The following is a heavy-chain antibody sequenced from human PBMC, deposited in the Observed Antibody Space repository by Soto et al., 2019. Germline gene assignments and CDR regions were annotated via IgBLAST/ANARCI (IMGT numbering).Heavy chain of an antibody. D-gene: IGHD3-22*01. J-gene: IGHJ3*02. CDR3: ATETSSDDDFDI. V-gene: IGHV1-8*01. CDR2: MNPNSGNT. CDR1: GYTFTSYD. Sequence: GASVKVSCKASGYTFTSYDINWVRQATGQGLEWMGWMNPNSGNTGYAQKFQGRVTMTRNTSISTAYMELSSLRSEDTAVYYCATETSSDDDFDIWGQGTMVTVSS.